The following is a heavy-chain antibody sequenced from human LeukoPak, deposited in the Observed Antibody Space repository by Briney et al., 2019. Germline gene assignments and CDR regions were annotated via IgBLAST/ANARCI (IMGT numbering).Heavy chain of an antibody. CDR3: ASSTYYYDSSGYYYEGFSY. V-gene: IGHV1-2*02. Sequence: ASVKVSCKASGGTFSSYAISWVRQAPGQGLEWMGWINPNSGGTNYAQKFQGRVTMTRDTSISTAYMELSRLRSDDTAVYYCASSTYYYDSSGYYYEGFSYWGQGTLVTVSS. J-gene: IGHJ4*02. CDR2: INPNSGGT. CDR1: GGTFSSYA. D-gene: IGHD3-22*01.